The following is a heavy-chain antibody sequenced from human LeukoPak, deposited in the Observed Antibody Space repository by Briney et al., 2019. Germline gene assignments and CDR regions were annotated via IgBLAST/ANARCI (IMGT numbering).Heavy chain of an antibody. V-gene: IGHV4-31*03. D-gene: IGHD3-16*02. CDR2: IYYSGST. J-gene: IGHJ4*02. CDR3: AIASDMITFGGVIVPL. Sequence: SETLSLTCTVSGGSISSGGYYWSWIRQHPGKGLEWIGYIYYSGSTYYNPSLKSRVTISVDTSKNQFSLKLSSVTAADTAVYYCAIASDMITFGGVIVPLWGQGTLVTVSS. CDR1: GGSISSGGYY.